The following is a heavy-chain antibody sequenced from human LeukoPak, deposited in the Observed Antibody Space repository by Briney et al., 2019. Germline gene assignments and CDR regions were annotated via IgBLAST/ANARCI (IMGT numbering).Heavy chain of an antibody. CDR3: ARLLVGTRAFDI. CDR2: VDHSGSA. D-gene: IGHD2-15*01. J-gene: IGHJ4*02. V-gene: IGHV4-39*01. CDR1: DYSITTGGDY. Sequence: SETLSLTCTVSDYSITTGGDYWGWIRESPVKGLEWIGSVDHSGSAYPSPSLKSRVTLSVDTPKNQFSLKLSSVTAADPAMYYCARLLVGTRAFDIWGQGRLVTVSS.